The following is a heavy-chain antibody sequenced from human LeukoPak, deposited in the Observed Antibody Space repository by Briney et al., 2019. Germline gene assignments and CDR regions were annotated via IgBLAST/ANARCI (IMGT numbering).Heavy chain of an antibody. CDR2: INHSGST. CDR3: ARRVREQQLVRPDFDY. V-gene: IGHV4-34*01. Sequence: SETLSLTCAVYGGSLSGYYWSWIRQPPGKGLEWIGEINHSGSTNYNPSLKSRVAISVDTSKNQFSLKLSSVTAADTAVYYCARRVREQQLVRPDFDYWGQGTLVTVSS. J-gene: IGHJ4*02. CDR1: GGSLSGYY. D-gene: IGHD6-13*01.